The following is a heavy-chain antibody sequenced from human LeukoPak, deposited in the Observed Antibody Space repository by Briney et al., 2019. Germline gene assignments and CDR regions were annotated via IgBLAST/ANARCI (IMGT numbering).Heavy chain of an antibody. Sequence: SETLSLTCAVSGGSISSSNWWSWVRQPPGKGLEWIGEINHSGSTNYNPSLKSRVTISVDTSKNQFSLKLSSATAADTAVYYCARDPIAAAALGAFDIWGQGTMVTVSS. V-gene: IGHV4-4*02. CDR1: GGSISSSNW. D-gene: IGHD6-13*01. CDR3: ARDPIAAAALGAFDI. J-gene: IGHJ3*02. CDR2: INHSGST.